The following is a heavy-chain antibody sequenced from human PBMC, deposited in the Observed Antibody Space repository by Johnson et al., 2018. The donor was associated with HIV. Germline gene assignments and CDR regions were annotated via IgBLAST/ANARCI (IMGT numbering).Heavy chain of an antibody. D-gene: IGHD4-11*01. Sequence: QVQLVESGGGVVQPGRSLRLSCAASEFSFSTYAMHWVRQAPGKGLEWVAVIWYDGSNKNYVDSVKGRFTISRDNSKNAMSLQMNSLRAEDTAVYYCARDYNGAFDVWGQGTLVTVSS. V-gene: IGHV3-33*03. CDR1: EFSFSTYA. J-gene: IGHJ3*01. CDR2: IWYDGSNK. CDR3: ARDYNGAFDV.